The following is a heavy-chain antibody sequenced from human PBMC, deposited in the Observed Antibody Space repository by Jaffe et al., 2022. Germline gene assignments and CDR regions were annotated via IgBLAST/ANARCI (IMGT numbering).Heavy chain of an antibody. CDR1: GYSFTSYW. J-gene: IGHJ5*02. CDR3: VRRVTTVVTPWSPPRNWFDP. CDR2: IYPGDSDT. V-gene: IGHV5-51*03. Sequence: EVQLVQSGAEVKKPGESLKISCKGSGYSFTSYWIGWVRQMPGKGLEWMGIIYPGDSDTRYSPSFQGQVTISADKSISTAYLQWSSLKASDTAMYYCVRRVTTVVTPWSPPRNWFDPWGQGTLVTVSS. D-gene: IGHD4-17*01.